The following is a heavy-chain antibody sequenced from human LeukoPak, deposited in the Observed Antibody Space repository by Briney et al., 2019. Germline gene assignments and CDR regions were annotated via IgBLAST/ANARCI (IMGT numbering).Heavy chain of an antibody. CDR3: ARTIPYYYGSGGGYFDY. V-gene: IGHV4-39*07. CDR2: IYYSGST. J-gene: IGHJ4*02. CDR1: GGSISSSSYY. Sequence: SETLSLTCTVSGGSISSSSYYWGWIRQPPGKGLEWIGSIYYSGSTYYNPSLKSRVTISVDTSKNQFSLKLSSVTAADTAVYYCARTIPYYYGSGGGYFDYWGQGTLVTVSS. D-gene: IGHD3-10*01.